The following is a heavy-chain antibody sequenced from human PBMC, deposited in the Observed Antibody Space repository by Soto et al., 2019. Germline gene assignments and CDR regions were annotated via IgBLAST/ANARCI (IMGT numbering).Heavy chain of an antibody. CDR1: GFTLSDHY. Sequence: EVQLVESGGGLVQPGRSLRLSCAGSGFTLSDHYMDWVRQAPGKGLEWVGRTRNKANSYTTEYAASVKGRFTVSSVASLNSVYLQMNSLKTEDTAVYYCVRTSHYGSGSWNFDSWGQGTLVTVSS. D-gene: IGHD3-10*01. J-gene: IGHJ4*02. CDR2: TRNKANSYTT. V-gene: IGHV3-72*01. CDR3: VRTSHYGSGSWNFDS.